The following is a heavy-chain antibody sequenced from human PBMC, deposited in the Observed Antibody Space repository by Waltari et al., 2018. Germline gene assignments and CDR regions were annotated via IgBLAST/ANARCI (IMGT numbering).Heavy chain of an antibody. CDR3: ARALVDNYGDYGWFDP. CDR1: GGSISSGGYS. Sequence: QLQLQESGSGLVKPSQTLSLTCAVSGGSISSGGYSWSWIRQPPGKGLEWIGYIYHSGSTYYNPSLKSRVTISVDRSKNQFSLKLSSVTAADTAVYCCARALVDNYGDYGWFDPWGQGTLVTVSS. V-gene: IGHV4-30-2*01. CDR2: IYHSGST. J-gene: IGHJ5*02. D-gene: IGHD4-17*01.